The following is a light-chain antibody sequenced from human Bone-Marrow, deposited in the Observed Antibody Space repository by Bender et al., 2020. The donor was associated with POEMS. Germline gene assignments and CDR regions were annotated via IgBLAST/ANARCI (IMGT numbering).Light chain of an antibody. Sequence: SYELTQPPSVSVSPGQTARITCSAYKLWDKYASWYQQKPGQSPVLVIYQNNQRPSGIPERFSGSKSGNTATLTISGTQAMDEADYYCQAWDRTTVVFGGGTKLTVL. CDR1: KLWDKY. CDR2: QNN. J-gene: IGLJ2*01. V-gene: IGLV3-1*01. CDR3: QAWDRTTVV.